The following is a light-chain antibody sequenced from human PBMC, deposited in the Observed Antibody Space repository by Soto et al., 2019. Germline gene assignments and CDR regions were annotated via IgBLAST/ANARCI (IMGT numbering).Light chain of an antibody. V-gene: IGKV1-5*03. CDR3: QHYDTYSPMWT. CDR2: EAS. CDR1: QSINW. Sequence: DIQLAQSPSTLSASVGDRITITCRATQSINWLAWYQQKPGKAPKLLIFEASRLESGVPSRFSGSRSGTEFTLTMGSLQPDDFGTYYCQHYDTYSPMWTFGQGTKVDVK. J-gene: IGKJ1*01.